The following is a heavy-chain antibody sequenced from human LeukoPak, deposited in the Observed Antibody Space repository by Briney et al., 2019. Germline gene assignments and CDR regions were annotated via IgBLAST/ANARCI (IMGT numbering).Heavy chain of an antibody. D-gene: IGHD3-9*01. CDR2: IWYDGSNK. J-gene: IGHJ4*02. Sequence: PGGSLRLSCAASGFTFSSYVMQWVRQAPGKGLEWVAVIWYDGSNKYCADSVKGRFTISRDNSKNTLYLQMNSLRAEDTAVYYCARSKQNYDILTGYHPTNYFDYWGQGTLVTVSS. V-gene: IGHV3-33*01. CDR3: ARSKQNYDILTGYHPTNYFDY. CDR1: GFTFSSYV.